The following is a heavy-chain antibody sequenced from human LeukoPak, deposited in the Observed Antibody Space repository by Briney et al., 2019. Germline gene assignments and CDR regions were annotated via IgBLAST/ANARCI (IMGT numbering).Heavy chain of an antibody. CDR1: GYTFTSYY. CDR2: INPNGGST. D-gene: IGHD3-10*01. CDR3: ARAFFYFGSGSYSGYYAMDV. V-gene: IGHV1-46*01. J-gene: IGHJ6*02. Sequence: GASVKVSCKASGYTFTSYYMHWVRQAPGQGLEWMGIINPNGGSTSYAQKFQGRVSVTRDTSTSTVYMELSSLRSEDRAVYYCARAFFYFGSGSYSGYYAMDVWGQGTTVSVSS.